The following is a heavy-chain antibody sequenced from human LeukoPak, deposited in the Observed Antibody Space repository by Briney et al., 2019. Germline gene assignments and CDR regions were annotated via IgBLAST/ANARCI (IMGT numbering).Heavy chain of an antibody. D-gene: IGHD3-10*01. CDR1: GYTFTSYG. CDR3: ARDPDLTVVRGVTQLYYYYGMDV. J-gene: IGHJ6*02. Sequence: ASVKVSCKASGYTFTSYGISWVRQAPGQGLEWMGWISAYNGNTNYAQKLQGRVTMTTDTSTSTAYMELRSLRSDDTAVYYCARDPDLTVVRGVTQLYYYYGMDVWGQGTTVTVSS. V-gene: IGHV1-18*01. CDR2: ISAYNGNT.